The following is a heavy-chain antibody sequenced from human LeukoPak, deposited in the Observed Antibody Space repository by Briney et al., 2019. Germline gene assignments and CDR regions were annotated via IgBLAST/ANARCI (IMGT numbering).Heavy chain of an antibody. CDR3: ARQAGEGLLWFREPPGGFDP. V-gene: IGHV4-59*11. CDR1: GGSISSHY. CDR2: IYYSGST. J-gene: IGHJ5*02. Sequence: TASETLSLTCTVSGGSISSHYWSWIRQPPGKGLEWIGYIYYSGSTNYNPSLKSRVTISVDTSKNQFSLKLSSVTAADTAVYYCARQAGEGLLWFREPPGGFDPWGQGTLVTVSS. D-gene: IGHD3-10*01.